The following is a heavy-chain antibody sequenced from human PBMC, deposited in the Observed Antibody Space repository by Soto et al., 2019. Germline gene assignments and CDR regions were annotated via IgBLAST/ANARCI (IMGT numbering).Heavy chain of an antibody. CDR1: GGSISSGFYY. V-gene: IGHV4-31*03. D-gene: IGHD3-16*01. CDR2: IYYSGST. Sequence: SETLSLTCTVSGGSISSGFYYWSWIRQHPGKGLEWIGYIYYSGSTYYNPSLKSRVTISVDTSKNQFSLKLSSVTAADTAVYYCARVGGINWFDPWGQGTLVTSPQ. CDR3: ARVGGINWFDP. J-gene: IGHJ5*02.